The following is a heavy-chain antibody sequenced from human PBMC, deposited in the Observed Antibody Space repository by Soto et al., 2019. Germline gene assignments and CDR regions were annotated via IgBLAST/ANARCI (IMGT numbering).Heavy chain of an antibody. D-gene: IGHD5-18*01. Sequence: LSLNCTVSGGSIGTYYWSWIRQPPGKGLEWIGFIYYSGTTNYNPSIESRVTISVDTSKNQFSLNLSSVTAADTAVYFCARARSPDTAYYYCMVFLGQAPTVSVSS. V-gene: IGHV4-59*01. CDR2: IYYSGTT. CDR3: ARARSPDTAYYYCMVF. J-gene: IGHJ6*02. CDR1: GGSIGTYY.